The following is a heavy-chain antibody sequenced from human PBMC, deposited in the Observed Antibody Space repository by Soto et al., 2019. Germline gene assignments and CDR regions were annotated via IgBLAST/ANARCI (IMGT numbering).Heavy chain of an antibody. CDR3: ASGLPGIAAAATGWFDP. CDR2: IYYSGST. Sequence: XTLSLTCSVSGASISSSSYYWGWLRQPPGKGLEWIGIIYYSGSTYYNPSLKSRVTISVDTFKNQFSLKLSSVTAADTAVYYCASGLPGIAAAATGWFDPWGQGTLVTVSS. J-gene: IGHJ5*02. D-gene: IGHD6-13*01. CDR1: GASISSSSYY. V-gene: IGHV4-39*01.